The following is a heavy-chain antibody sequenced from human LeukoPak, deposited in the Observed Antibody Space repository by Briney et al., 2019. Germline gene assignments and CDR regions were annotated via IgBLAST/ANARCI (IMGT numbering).Heavy chain of an antibody. D-gene: IGHD6-19*01. CDR1: GYSFTSYW. Sequence: GESLKISCKGSGYSFTSYWIGWVRQMPGKGLEWMGIIYPGDSDTRYSPSFQGQVTISADKSISTAYLQWSSLKASDTAMYYCARGVGAAVADEYFQHWGQGTLVTVPS. CDR2: IYPGDSDT. J-gene: IGHJ1*01. V-gene: IGHV5-51*01. CDR3: ARGVGAAVADEYFQH.